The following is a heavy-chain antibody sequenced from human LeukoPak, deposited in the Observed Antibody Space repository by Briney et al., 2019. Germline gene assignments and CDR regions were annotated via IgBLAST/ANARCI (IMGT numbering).Heavy chain of an antibody. J-gene: IGHJ6*03. Sequence: SETLSLTCAVYGGSFSGYYWSWIRQPPGKGLEWIGEINHSGSTNYNPSLKSRVTISVDTSKNQFSLKLSSVTAADTAVYYCARGIEYYDILTGYSPPGYYYYMDVWGKGTTVTISS. V-gene: IGHV4-34*01. CDR2: INHSGST. CDR1: GGSFSGYY. CDR3: ARGIEYYDILTGYSPPGYYYYMDV. D-gene: IGHD3-9*01.